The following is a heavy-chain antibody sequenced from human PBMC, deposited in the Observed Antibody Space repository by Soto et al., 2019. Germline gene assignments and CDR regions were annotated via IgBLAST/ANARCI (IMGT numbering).Heavy chain of an antibody. CDR2: IHGGAVYT. CDR3: XXXRGSGSYSNWAFDV. V-gene: IGHV3-23*01. J-gene: IGHJ2*01. D-gene: IGHD1-26*01. Sequence: EVQLLESGGGLVQPGGSLRLSCAASGFTFSCCAMSWVRQAPGKGLEWVSNIHGGAVYTHYTDSVKGRYTISRDNPGNPXXXXXXXXXXXXTAVYXXXXXRGSGSYSNWAFDVWGRGTLVTVSS. CDR1: GFTFSCCA.